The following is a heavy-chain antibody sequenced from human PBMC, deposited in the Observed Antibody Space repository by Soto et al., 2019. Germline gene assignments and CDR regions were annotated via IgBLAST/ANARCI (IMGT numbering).Heavy chain of an antibody. CDR1: GFTVNGKKY. J-gene: IGHJ3*02. V-gene: IGHV3-53*01. Sequence: DVQVVESGGGLIQPGGSLRLSCAASGFTVNGKKYITWVRQAPGKGLEWVSALYIADGTFYADSVKGRFTVSIDSSKNTVYLQMNTLSPEDTPVYYCATWLLREHAFDIWGLGTMVTVSS. CDR3: ATWLLREHAFDI. D-gene: IGHD2-15*01. CDR2: LYIADGT.